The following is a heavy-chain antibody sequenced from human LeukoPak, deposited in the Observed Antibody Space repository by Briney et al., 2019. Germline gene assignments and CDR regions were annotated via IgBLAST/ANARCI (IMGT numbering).Heavy chain of an antibody. V-gene: IGHV5-10-1*01. D-gene: IGHD5-18*01. Sequence: GESQKISCKGSGYSFTSYWISWVRQMPGKGLEWMGRIDPSDSYTNYSPSFQGHVTISADKSISTAYLQWSSLKASDTAMYYCARHGELWLPKTYYFDYWGQGTLVTVSS. CDR1: GYSFTSYW. CDR3: ARHGELWLPKTYYFDY. CDR2: IDPSDSYT. J-gene: IGHJ4*02.